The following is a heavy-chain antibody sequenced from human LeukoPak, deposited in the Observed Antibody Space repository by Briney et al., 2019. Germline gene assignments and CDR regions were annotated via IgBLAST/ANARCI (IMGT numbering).Heavy chain of an antibody. CDR2: IYHSGST. CDR1: GCSISSGYY. J-gene: IGHJ2*01. CDR3: ARTEDFWSGYYAWYFDL. D-gene: IGHD3-3*01. Sequence: SETLSLTCAVSGCSISSGYYWGWIRRPPGKGLEWIGSIYHSGSTYYNPSLKSRVTISVDTSKNQFSLKLSSVTAADTAVYYCARTEDFWSGYYAWYFDLWGRGTLVTVSS. V-gene: IGHV4-38-2*01.